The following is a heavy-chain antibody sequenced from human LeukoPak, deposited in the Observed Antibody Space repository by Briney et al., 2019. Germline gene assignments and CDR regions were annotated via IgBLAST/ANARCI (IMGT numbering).Heavy chain of an antibody. CDR3: ARDDYSSSSEGDY. J-gene: IGHJ4*02. CDR1: GYTFTSYA. V-gene: IGHV1-3*01. Sequence: ASVKVSCKASGYTFTSYAMHWVRQAPGQRLEWMGWINAGNGNTKYSQEFQGRVTITRDTSTSTAYMELRSLRFDDTAVYYCARDDYSSSSEGDYWGQGTLVTVSS. CDR2: INAGNGNT. D-gene: IGHD6-6*01.